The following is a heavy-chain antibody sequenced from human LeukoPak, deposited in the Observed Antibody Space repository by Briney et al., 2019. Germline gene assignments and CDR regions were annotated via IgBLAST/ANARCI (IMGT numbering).Heavy chain of an antibody. CDR1: GGSISSYY. D-gene: IGHD3-10*01. Sequence: PSETLSLTCTVSGGSISSYYWSWIRQPPGKGLEWIGYIYYSGSTNYNPSLKSRVTISVDTSKNQFSLKLSSVTAADTAVYYCARPMVRGGNAFDIWGQGTMVTVSS. J-gene: IGHJ3*02. CDR2: IYYSGST. V-gene: IGHV4-59*08. CDR3: ARPMVRGGNAFDI.